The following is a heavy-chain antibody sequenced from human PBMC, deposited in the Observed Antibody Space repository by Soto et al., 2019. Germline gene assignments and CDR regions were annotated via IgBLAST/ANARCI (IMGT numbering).Heavy chain of an antibody. V-gene: IGHV3-23*01. CDR2: LTPGGETT. D-gene: IGHD1-26*01. J-gene: IGHJ4*02. CDR1: GFTFSSFA. CDR3: AKDSPVSGTYPDLDY. Sequence: EVHLLQSGGGLVQPGGSLRLSCAASGFTFSSFAMTWVRQAPGAGMEWVSALTPGGETTYYIASVRGRFTISRDNARDHLYLQMNSLTAADTAVYYCAKDSPVSGTYPDLDYWGQGTLVTVSS.